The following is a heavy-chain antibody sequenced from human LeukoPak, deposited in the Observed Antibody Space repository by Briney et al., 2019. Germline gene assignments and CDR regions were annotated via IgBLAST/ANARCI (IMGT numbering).Heavy chain of an antibody. V-gene: IGHV1-69*06. CDR2: IIPIFGTA. J-gene: IGHJ6*02. Sequence: SVKVSCKASGGTFSSYAISWVRQAPGQGLEWMGGIIPIFGTANYAQKFQGRVTMTEDTSTDTAYMELSSLRSEDTAVYYGGSGYSEPQDWGQGTTVTVSS. CDR1: GGTFSSYA. CDR3: GSGYSEPQD. D-gene: IGHD3-22*01.